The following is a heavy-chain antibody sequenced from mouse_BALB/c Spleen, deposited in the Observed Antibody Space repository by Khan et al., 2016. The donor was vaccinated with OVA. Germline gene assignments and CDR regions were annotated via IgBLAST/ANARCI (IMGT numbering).Heavy chain of an antibody. J-gene: IGHJ2*01. CDR2: INTYTGEP. D-gene: IGHD2-10*02. CDR3: ARKEYGHYVHY. CDR1: GYTFTNYG. Sequence: QIQLVQSGPELKKPGETVKISCKASGYTFTNYGMNWVKQAPGKGLKWMAWINTYTGEPTYADNFKGRFAFSLETSASTAHLQIKNLKNEDTATYFCARKEYGHYVHYWGQGTTLTVSS. V-gene: IGHV9-3-1*01.